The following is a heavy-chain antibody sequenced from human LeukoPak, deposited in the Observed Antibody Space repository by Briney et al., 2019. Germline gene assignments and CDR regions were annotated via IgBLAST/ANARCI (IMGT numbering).Heavy chain of an antibody. J-gene: IGHJ6*04. V-gene: IGHV1-2*02. D-gene: IGHD2-2*01. CDR2: INPNSGGT. Sequence: ASVKVSCKASGYTFTGYYMHWVRQAPGQGLEWMGWINPNSGGTNYAQKFQGRVTMTRDTSISTACMELSRLRSDDTAVYYCARVVVVPAAPMDVWGKGTTVTVSS. CDR1: GYTFTGYY. CDR3: ARVVVVPAAPMDV.